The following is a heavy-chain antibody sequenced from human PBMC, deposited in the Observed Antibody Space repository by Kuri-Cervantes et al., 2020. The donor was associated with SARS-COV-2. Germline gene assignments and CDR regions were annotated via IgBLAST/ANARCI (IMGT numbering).Heavy chain of an antibody. CDR1: GGSFSGYY. CDR3: ARGRRYSLPGYLDY. D-gene: IGHD3-9*01. Sequence: GSLRLSCAVYGGSFSGYYWSWIRQPPGKGLGWIGEINHSGSTDYNPSLKSRVTISVDTSKNQFSLKLSSVTAADTAVYYCARGRRYSLPGYLDYWGQGTLVTVSS. CDR2: INHSGST. J-gene: IGHJ4*02. V-gene: IGHV4-34*01.